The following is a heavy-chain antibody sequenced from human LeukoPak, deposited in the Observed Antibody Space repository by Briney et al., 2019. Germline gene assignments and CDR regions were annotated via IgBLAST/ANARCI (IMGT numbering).Heavy chain of an antibody. Sequence: GGSLRLSCAASGFTFSSYWMHWVRQTPGKGLVWVSRINSDGSSTTYADSVRGRFTISRDNARSTLYLQMNSLRAEDTAVYYCARGGSDYGDFDYWGQGTLVTVSS. J-gene: IGHJ4*02. CDR2: INSDGSST. CDR3: ARGGSDYGDFDY. CDR1: GFTFSSYW. D-gene: IGHD4-17*01. V-gene: IGHV3-74*01.